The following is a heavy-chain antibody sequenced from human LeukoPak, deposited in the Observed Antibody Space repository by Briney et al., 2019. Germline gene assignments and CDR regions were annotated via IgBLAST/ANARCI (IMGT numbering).Heavy chain of an antibody. CDR1: GFTFSDYY. Sequence: GGSLRLSCAASGFTFSDYYMSWFRQAPGKGLEWISYTGGSGSPTSYADSVKGRFTTSRDNAEKSLYLQMNSLSAEDTAVYYCAKTLVASPGNTGGPWGQGTLVTVSS. CDR3: AKTLVASPGNTGGP. V-gene: IGHV3-11*03. D-gene: IGHD2-2*01. J-gene: IGHJ5*02. CDR2: TGGSGSPT.